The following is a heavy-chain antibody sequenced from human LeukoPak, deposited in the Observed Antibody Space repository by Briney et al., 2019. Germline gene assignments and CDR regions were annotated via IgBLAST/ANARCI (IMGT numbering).Heavy chain of an antibody. CDR3: ARESSGQYDFWSGYYGDYYYYYMDV. V-gene: IGHV3-48*04. CDR1: GFTFSSYS. Sequence: GGSLRLSCAASGFTFSSYSMNWVRQAPGKGLEWVSYISSSSSTIYYADSVKGRFTISRDNAKNSLYLQMNSLRAEDTAVYYCARESSGQYDFWSGYYGDYYYYYMDVWGKGTTVTVSS. J-gene: IGHJ6*03. CDR2: ISSSSSTI. D-gene: IGHD3-3*01.